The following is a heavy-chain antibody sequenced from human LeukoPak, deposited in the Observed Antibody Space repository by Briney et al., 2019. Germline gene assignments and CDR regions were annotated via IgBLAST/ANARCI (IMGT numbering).Heavy chain of an antibody. CDR2: IIPIFGTA. J-gene: IGHJ3*02. CDR3: AGGAVGVVLTAWGAFDI. V-gene: IGHV1-69*06. D-gene: IGHD2-21*02. Sequence: ASVKVSCKASGGTFSSYAISWVRQAPGQGLEWMGGIIPIFGTANYAQKFQGRVTITADKSTSTAYMELSSLRSEDTAVYYCAGGAVGVVLTAWGAFDIWGQGTMVTVSS. CDR1: GGTFSSYA.